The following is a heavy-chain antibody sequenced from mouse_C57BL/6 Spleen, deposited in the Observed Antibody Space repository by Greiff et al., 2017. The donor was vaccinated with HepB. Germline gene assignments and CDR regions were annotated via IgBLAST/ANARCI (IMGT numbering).Heavy chain of an antibody. D-gene: IGHD2-5*01. CDR2: IHPNSGST. J-gene: IGHJ2*01. CDR3: ARGNRNYSNLDY. V-gene: IGHV1-64*01. Sequence: QVQLQQPGAELVKPGASVKLSCKASGYTFTSYWMHWVKQRPGQGLEWIGMIHPNSGSTNYNEKFKSKATLTVDKSSSTAYMQLSSLTSEDSAVYYCARGNRNYSNLDYWGQGTTLTVSS. CDR1: GYTFTSYW.